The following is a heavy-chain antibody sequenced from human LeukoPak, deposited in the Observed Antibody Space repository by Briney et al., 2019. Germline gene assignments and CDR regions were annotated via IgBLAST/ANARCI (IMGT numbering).Heavy chain of an antibody. Sequence: PGGSLRLSCAASGFTVSTNYMNWVRQAPGKGLEWVSVLYSGGNTYYADSVKGRFTISRDNAKNSLYLQMNSLRAEDTAVYYCAREGGSYYMLYYFDYWGQGTLVTVSS. V-gene: IGHV3-53*01. CDR1: GFTVSTNY. CDR3: AREGGSYYMLYYFDY. D-gene: IGHD1-26*01. CDR2: LYSGGNT. J-gene: IGHJ4*02.